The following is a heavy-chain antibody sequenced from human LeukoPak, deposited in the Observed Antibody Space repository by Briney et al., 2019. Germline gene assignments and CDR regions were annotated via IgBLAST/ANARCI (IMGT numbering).Heavy chain of an antibody. CDR2: IIPNSVDT. CDR3: ARDPLGGSELRGLDS. CDR1: GYSFTGYY. V-gene: IGHV1-2*06. Sequence: ASVKVSCKTSGYSFTGYYIHWVRQAPGQGLEWMGRIIPNSVDTKYAQKFQGRVVMSTDTSITTAYMYLSGLTSDDTAVYYCARDPLGGSELRGLDSWGQGTLVTVSS. D-gene: IGHD1-14*01. J-gene: IGHJ5*01.